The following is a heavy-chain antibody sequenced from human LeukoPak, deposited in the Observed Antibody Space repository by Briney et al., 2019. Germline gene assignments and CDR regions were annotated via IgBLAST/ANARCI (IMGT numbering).Heavy chain of an antibody. CDR3: ARVSIAVAGRMAEVDY. CDR1: GGSISSSSYY. Sequence: PSETLSLTCTVSGGSISSSSYYWGWIRQPPGKGLEWIGSIYYSGSTYYNPSLKSRVTISVDTSKNQFSLKLSSVTAADTAVYYCARVSIAVAGRMAEVDYWGQGTLVTVSS. J-gene: IGHJ4*02. CDR2: IYYSGST. V-gene: IGHV4-39*07. D-gene: IGHD6-19*01.